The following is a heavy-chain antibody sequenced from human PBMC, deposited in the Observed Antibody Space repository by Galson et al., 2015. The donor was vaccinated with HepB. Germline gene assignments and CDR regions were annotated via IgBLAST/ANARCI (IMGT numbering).Heavy chain of an antibody. J-gene: IGHJ4*02. CDR2: IRNKGYGVTT. Sequence: TLRLSCAASGFSYGDYTLSWFRPAPGKGLEWVGFIRNKGYGVTTEYVASVKGRFAISRDDSESIAYLQMNSLTTEETAVYYCASEHGCWYAPYRFDHWGQGTLVTVSS. V-gene: IGHV3-49*03. CDR1: GFSYGDYT. D-gene: IGHD2-2*01. CDR3: ASEHGCWYAPYRFDH.